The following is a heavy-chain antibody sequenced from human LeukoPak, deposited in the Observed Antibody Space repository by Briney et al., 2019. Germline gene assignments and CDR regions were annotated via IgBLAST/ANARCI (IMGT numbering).Heavy chain of an antibody. CDR3: ARDRCPTYCYDSSGLGAFDI. CDR2: INPSSGST. Sequence: ASVKVSCKASGYTFTGYYMHRVRQARGQGLEWMGVINPSSGSTSYAQKFPGRVTMTRDTSTSTVYMELISLSSEDTAVYYCARDRCPTYCYDSSGLGAFDIWGQGTMVTVSS. V-gene: IGHV1-46*01. J-gene: IGHJ3*02. CDR1: GYTFTGYY. D-gene: IGHD3-22*01.